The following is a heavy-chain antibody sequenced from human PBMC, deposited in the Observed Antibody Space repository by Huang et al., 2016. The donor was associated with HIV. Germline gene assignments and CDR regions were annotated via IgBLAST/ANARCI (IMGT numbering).Heavy chain of an antibody. CDR1: GESLSDFF. D-gene: IGHD6-13*01. J-gene: IGHJ4*02. CDR2: INQSGRT. V-gene: IGHV4-34*02. Sequence: QVQSEQWGARLLKPSETLSLTCAVYGESLSDFFWSWIRQPPGKGLEWIGEINQSGRTNYNPSLKSRVTIAVDTSKRQFSLKLKSVTAADTSMYYCARGRGSSWSLFDTWGQGSLVTVFS. CDR3: ARGRGSSWSLFDT.